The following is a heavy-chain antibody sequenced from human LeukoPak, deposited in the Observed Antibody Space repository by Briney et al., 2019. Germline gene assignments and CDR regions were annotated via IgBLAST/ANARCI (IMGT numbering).Heavy chain of an antibody. Sequence: SETLSLTCTVSGGSFSIYYWSWIRQPAGKGLEWIGRIYTSGNTYYNPSLKSRVTMSVDTSKNQFSLSLSSVTAADTAVYYCAREPRGRLRYFDRDYYYYYMDAWGKGTTVTISS. CDR2: IYTSGNT. CDR1: GGSFSIYY. V-gene: IGHV4-4*07. J-gene: IGHJ6*03. D-gene: IGHD3-9*01. CDR3: AREPRGRLRYFDRDYYYYYMDA.